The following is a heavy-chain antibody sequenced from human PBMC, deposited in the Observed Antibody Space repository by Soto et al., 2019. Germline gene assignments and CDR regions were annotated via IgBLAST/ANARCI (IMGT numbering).Heavy chain of an antibody. D-gene: IGHD3-9*01. CDR1: AFSMRNYF. CDR2: IYTTGST. CDR3: ARELPSIYEILNGHFDH. V-gene: IGHV4-4*07. Sequence: SEPPSLSWRFSAFSMRNYFWSWIRPPAGKGLEWIGRIYTTGSTHYNPSLKSRVTLSIDMSKNQFSLKLNSVTAADTAVYYCARELPSIYEILNGHFDHRGQGTFVNVYS. J-gene: IGHJ4*02.